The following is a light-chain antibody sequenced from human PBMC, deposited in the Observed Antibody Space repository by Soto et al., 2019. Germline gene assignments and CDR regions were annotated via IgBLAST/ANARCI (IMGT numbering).Light chain of an antibody. J-gene: IGLJ1*01. V-gene: IGLV1-40*01. CDR2: GNS. CDR3: QSYDSNLSGPTYV. CDR1: GSNIGAGYD. Sequence: QAVVTQPPSVSGAPGQRVTISCAGSGSNIGAGYDVHWYQQIPGTAPKLLIYGNSNRPSGVPDRFSGSKSGTSASLAITGLQAEDEADYYCQSYDSNLSGPTYVFGTGTKLTVL.